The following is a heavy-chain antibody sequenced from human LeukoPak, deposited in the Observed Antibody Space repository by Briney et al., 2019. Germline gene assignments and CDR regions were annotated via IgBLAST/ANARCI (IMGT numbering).Heavy chain of an antibody. CDR3: AASPPHCGPDCPFDY. CDR1: GFTLTDHW. CDR2: IHPGVSDT. D-gene: IGHD2-21*02. V-gene: IGHV5-51*01. Sequence: GESLRISCKASGFTLTDHWIAWVRQMPGRGLEWVGIIHPGVSDTPKSPSFQGQVVISVDRSISTAYLQWNSLKASETAIYYCAASPPHCGPDCPFDYWGQGTLATVSS. J-gene: IGHJ4*02.